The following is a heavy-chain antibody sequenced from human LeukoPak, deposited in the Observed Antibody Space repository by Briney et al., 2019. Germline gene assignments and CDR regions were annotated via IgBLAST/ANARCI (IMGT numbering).Heavy chain of an antibody. Sequence: ASVNVSCTASGYTFSNYGISWVRQAPGQGLEWMGWINTHNGNTKSAQNLQGRVTMTTDTSTSTAYMELRSLRSDDTAVYYCAREYCSDNSCYFPDYWGQGTLVTVSS. D-gene: IGHD2-15*01. CDR3: AREYCSDNSCYFPDY. V-gene: IGHV1-18*01. CDR1: GYTFSNYG. J-gene: IGHJ4*02. CDR2: INTHNGNT.